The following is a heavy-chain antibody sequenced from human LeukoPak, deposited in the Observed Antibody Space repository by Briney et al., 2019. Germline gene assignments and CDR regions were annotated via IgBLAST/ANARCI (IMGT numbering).Heavy chain of an antibody. J-gene: IGHJ4*02. CDR1: GGSIDSGGSS. Sequence: PSQTQSLTCAVSGGSIDSGGSSWSWIRQPPGKALEWIGYIYYSGSTNYNPSLKSRVTISVDTSKSQFSLKLSSVTAADTAVYYCARAGIFFEYWGQGTLDTLSS. CDR3: ARAGIFFEY. D-gene: IGHD3-3*01. V-gene: IGHV4-61*08. CDR2: IYYSGST.